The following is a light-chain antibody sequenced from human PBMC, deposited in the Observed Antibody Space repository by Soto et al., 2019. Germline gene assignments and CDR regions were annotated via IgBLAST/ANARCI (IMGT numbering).Light chain of an antibody. CDR3: AAWDDTLSGRL. V-gene: IGLV1-47*02. CDR2: NDI. J-gene: IGLJ3*02. CDR1: SSNIANNY. Sequence: QSVLTQPPSASGTPGQRVTISCCGGSSNIANNYVYWSQQVPGTAPKLVIYNDIQRPSGVPDRFSGSKSGSSASLAITGLLSEDEADYYCAAWDDTLSGRLFGGGTQLTVL.